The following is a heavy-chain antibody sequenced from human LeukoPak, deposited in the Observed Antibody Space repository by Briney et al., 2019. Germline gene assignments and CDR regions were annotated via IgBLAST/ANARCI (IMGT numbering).Heavy chain of an antibody. CDR3: ARDLSVAAADSDY. CDR1: GYTFTGYY. V-gene: IGHV1-2*02. J-gene: IGHJ4*02. Sequence: ASVTVSCKASGYTFTGYYMHWVRQAPGQGLEWMGWINPNIGGTNYAQKFQGRVTMTRDTSISTAYMELSRLRSDDTAVYYCARDLSVAAADSDYWGQGTLVTVSS. CDR2: INPNIGGT. D-gene: IGHD6-13*01.